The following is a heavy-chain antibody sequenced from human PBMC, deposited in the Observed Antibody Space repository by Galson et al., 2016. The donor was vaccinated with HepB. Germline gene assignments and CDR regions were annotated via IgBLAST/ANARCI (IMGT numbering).Heavy chain of an antibody. D-gene: IGHD7-27*01. CDR1: GGTFSNYG. Sequence: SVKVSCKASGGTFSNYGFSWVRQAPRQGLEWMGGIIAIFGPPNYAQKFQGRVTITADESTSTAYMELSSLRSEDTAVYYCARSWGFRRWVSEGDHEPLDYWGQGTLVTVPS. CDR3: ARSWGFRRWVSEGDHEPLDY. J-gene: IGHJ4*02. V-gene: IGHV1-69*13. CDR2: IIAIFGPP.